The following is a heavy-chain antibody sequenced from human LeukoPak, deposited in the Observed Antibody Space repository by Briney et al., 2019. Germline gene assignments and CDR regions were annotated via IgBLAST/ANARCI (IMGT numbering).Heavy chain of an antibody. CDR1: GFTFSSYE. V-gene: IGHV3-48*03. CDR3: ARDGQVFLWFGEFVKEYYFDY. J-gene: IGHJ4*01. CDR2: ISSSCSTI. Sequence: PGGSLKLSCAASGFTFSSYEINWVRQAPGKGLEWVSYISSSCSTIYYADSVKGRFTISRDNAKNSLYLQMNSLRAEDTAVYYCARDGQVFLWFGEFVKEYYFDYWGHGALVTVSS. D-gene: IGHD3-10*01.